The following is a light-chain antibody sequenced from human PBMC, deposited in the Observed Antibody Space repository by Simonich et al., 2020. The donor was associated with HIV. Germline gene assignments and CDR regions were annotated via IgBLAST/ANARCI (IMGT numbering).Light chain of an antibody. J-gene: IGLJ3*02. CDR3: QTWGSGIQV. Sequence: QPVLTQSPSASTSLGASVRLTCTLGSGHSRYDIAWHQQQPEKGPRYLMKVDSDGSHSKGNGIPDRFSGSSSGAERYLTISSLQSEDEADYYCQTWGSGIQVFGGGTKLTVL. CDR2: VDSDGSH. CDR1: SGHSRYD. V-gene: IGLV4-69*01.